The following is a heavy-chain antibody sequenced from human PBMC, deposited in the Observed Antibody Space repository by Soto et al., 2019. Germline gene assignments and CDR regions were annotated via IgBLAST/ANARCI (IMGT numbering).Heavy chain of an antibody. D-gene: IGHD6-19*01. CDR2: ITQTGDNT. V-gene: IGHV3-48*01. CDR1: GFSFSVYT. Sequence: EVQLVESGGGLAQPGGSLRLSCVASGFSFSVYTMNWFRQAPGQALEWLSFITQTGDNTYYADSVKGRFTISRDNARNSLYMELNNLRAGDTAVYYCARDLGWAFDYWGRGALVTVSS. CDR3: ARDLGWAFDY. J-gene: IGHJ4*02.